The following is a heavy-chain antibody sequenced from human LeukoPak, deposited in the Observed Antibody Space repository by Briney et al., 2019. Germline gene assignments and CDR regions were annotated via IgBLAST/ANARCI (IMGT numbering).Heavy chain of an antibody. Sequence: PGGSLRLSCAASGFAFSTYWISWVSQAPGKGLEWVANIKEDGSEIYYVDSVKGRFTITKDNAKNSLYLQMSSLRVEDTAVYYCAGWAYDSHWGQGTLVTVSS. CDR1: GFAFSTYW. CDR2: IKEDGSEI. V-gene: IGHV3-7*01. D-gene: IGHD3-16*01. CDR3: AGWAYDSH. J-gene: IGHJ4*02.